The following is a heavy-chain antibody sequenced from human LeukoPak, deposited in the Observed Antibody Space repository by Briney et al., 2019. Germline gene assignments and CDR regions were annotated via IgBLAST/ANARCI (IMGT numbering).Heavy chain of an antibody. CDR3: ARAHDGNKYYFDY. Sequence: GGSLRLSCAASGITFSSYAMHWVRQAPGKGLEWVAVISYDGSNKYYADSVKGRFTISRDNSKNTLYLQMNSLRAEDTAVYYCARAHDGNKYYFDYWGQGTLVTVSS. D-gene: IGHD4-23*01. CDR1: GITFSSYA. V-gene: IGHV3-30*04. J-gene: IGHJ4*02. CDR2: ISYDGSNK.